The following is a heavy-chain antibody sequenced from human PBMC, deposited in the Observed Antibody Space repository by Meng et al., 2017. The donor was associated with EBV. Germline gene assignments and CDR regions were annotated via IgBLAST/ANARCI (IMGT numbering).Heavy chain of an antibody. V-gene: IGHV4-34*01. CDR1: GGSFSGYY. CDR2: INHSGST. CDR3: ARGRWLQPGSYFDY. D-gene: IGHD5-24*01. Sequence: QVHLQQWGAGLLKPSEALSLPCAFYGGSFSGYYWSWIRQPPGKGLEWIGEINHSGSTNYNPSLKSRVTISVDTSKNQFSLKLSSVTAADTAVYYCARGRWLQPGSYFDYWGQGTLVTVSS. J-gene: IGHJ4*02.